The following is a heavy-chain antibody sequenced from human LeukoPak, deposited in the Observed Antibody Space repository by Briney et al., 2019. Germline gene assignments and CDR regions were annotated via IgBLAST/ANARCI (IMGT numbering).Heavy chain of an antibody. CDR2: IYYSGGT. CDR3: ASGYCSGGSCYRYYYYYGMDV. D-gene: IGHD2-15*01. J-gene: IGHJ6*02. Sequence: PSETLSLTCTVSGGSISSYYWSWIRQPPGKGLEWIGYIYYSGGTNYNPSLKSRVTISVDTSKNQFSLKLSSVTAADTAVYYCASGYCSGGSCYRYYYYYGMDVWGQGTTVTVSS. V-gene: IGHV4-59*01. CDR1: GGSISSYY.